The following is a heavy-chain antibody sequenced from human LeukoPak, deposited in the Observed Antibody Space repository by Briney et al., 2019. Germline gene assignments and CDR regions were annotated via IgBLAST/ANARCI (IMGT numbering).Heavy chain of an antibody. CDR1: GGSISSYY. J-gene: IGHJ4*02. Sequence: SETLSLTCTVSGGSISSYYWSWIRQPPGKGLEWIGYIYTSGSTNYNPSLKSRVTISVDTSKNQFSLKLSSVTAADTPVYYCARHAFRWRSKWGYFDYWGQGTLVTVSS. V-gene: IGHV4-4*09. CDR2: IYTSGST. CDR3: ARHAFRWRSKWGYFDY. D-gene: IGHD3-16*01.